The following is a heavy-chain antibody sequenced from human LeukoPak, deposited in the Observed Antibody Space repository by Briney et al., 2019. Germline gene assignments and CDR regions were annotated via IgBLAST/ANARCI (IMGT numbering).Heavy chain of an antibody. CDR1: GGTFSSYA. CDR3: ARDITVAGIRFDY. J-gene: IGHJ4*02. CDR2: IIPIFGTA. V-gene: IGHV1-69*05. D-gene: IGHD6-19*01. Sequence: ASVKVSCKASGGTFSSYAISWVRQAPGQGLEWMGGIIPIFGTANYAQKFQGRVTITTDESTSTAYMELSSLRSEDTAVYYCARDITVAGIRFDYWGQGTLVTVSS.